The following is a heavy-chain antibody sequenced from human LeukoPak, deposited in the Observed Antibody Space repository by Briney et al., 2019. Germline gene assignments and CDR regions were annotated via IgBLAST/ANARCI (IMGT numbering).Heavy chain of an antibody. J-gene: IGHJ6*04. CDR2: INHSGST. D-gene: IGHD6-19*01. CDR3: AAAVQYSRGWYRPKYGMDV. CDR1: GGSFGGYY. V-gene: IGHV4-34*01. Sequence: PSETLSLTCAVYGGSFGGYYWSWIRQPPGKGLEWIGEINHSGSTNYNPSLKSRVTISVDTSKNQFSLKLSSVTAADTAVYYCAAAVQYSRGWYRPKYGMDVWGKGTTVTVSS.